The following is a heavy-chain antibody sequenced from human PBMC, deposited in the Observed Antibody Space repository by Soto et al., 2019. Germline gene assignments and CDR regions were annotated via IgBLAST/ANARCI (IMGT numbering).Heavy chain of an antibody. CDR1: GYTFSSYG. D-gene: IGHD2-8*01. CDR2: SSTYSGNT. Sequence: QVQLVQSGAEVKKPGASVKVSCKASGYTFSSYGISWVRQAPGQGLEWMGWSSTYSGNTNYAQKFQGRVTMTTDTSMSTAYMELRSLRSDDTAVYYCARDGLSTRMVGWYCDLWGRGTLVTVSS. V-gene: IGHV1-18*04. CDR3: ARDGLSTRMVGWYCDL. J-gene: IGHJ2*01.